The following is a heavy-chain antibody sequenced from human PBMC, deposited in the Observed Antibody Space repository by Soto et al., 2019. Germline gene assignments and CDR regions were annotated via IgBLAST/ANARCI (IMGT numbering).Heavy chain of an antibody. CDR3: ARHAASGSYHTDFDY. Sequence: QLQLQESGPGLVKPSETLSLTCTVSGGSISSSSHYWGWIRQPPTKGLEWIGSIHYSGSTYYSPSLKSRVTISVDTSKSQFSLKLNSVTAADTAVYYCARHAASGSYHTDFDYWGQGSLVTVSS. D-gene: IGHD3-10*01. CDR2: IHYSGST. CDR1: GGSISSSSHY. V-gene: IGHV4-39*01. J-gene: IGHJ4*02.